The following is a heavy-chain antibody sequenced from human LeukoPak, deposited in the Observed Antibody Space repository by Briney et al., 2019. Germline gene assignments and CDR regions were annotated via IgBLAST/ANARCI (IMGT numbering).Heavy chain of an antibody. CDR2: IYYSGST. V-gene: IGHV4-39*07. CDR3: ARGYCTNAVCSLGPTQA. D-gene: IGHD2-8*01. J-gene: IGHJ4*02. Sequence: PSQTLSLTCTVSGGSISSGSYYWGWIRQPPGKGLEWIGSIYYSGSTYYNPSLKSRVTISVDTSKNQFSLKLSSVTDADTAVYYCARGYCTNAVCSLGPTQAWGQGTLVTVSS. CDR1: GGSISSGSYY.